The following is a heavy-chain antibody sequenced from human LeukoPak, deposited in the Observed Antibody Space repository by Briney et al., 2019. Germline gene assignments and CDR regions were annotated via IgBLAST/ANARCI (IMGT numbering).Heavy chain of an antibody. V-gene: IGHV4-34*01. D-gene: IGHD2-15*01. J-gene: IGHJ6*02. CDR2: INHSGST. CDR1: GGSFSGYY. Sequence: SETLSLTCAVYGGSFSGYYWSWIRQPPGKGLEWIGEINHSGSTNYNPSLKSRVTISVDTSKNQFSLKLSSVTAADTAVYYCARDRGVVVAAAPGDYYYYYGMDVWGQGTTVTVSS. CDR3: ARDRGVVVAAAPGDYYYYYGMDV.